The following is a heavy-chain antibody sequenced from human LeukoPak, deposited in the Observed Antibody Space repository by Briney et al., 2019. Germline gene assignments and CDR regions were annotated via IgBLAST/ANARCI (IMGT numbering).Heavy chain of an antibody. Sequence: PSETLSLTCVVYGGSFSGYYWSWIRQPPGKGLEWIGEINHSGSTNYNPSLKSRVTISVDTSKNQFSLKLSSVTAADTAVYYCARGRRSDIVVVPAAYNWFDPWGQATLVTVSS. CDR2: INHSGST. CDR3: ARGRRSDIVVVPAAYNWFDP. D-gene: IGHD2-2*01. J-gene: IGHJ5*02. CDR1: GGSFSGYY. V-gene: IGHV4-34*01.